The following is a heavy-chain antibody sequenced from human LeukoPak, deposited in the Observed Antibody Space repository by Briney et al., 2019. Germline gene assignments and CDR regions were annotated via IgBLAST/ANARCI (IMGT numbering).Heavy chain of an antibody. D-gene: IGHD2-15*01. J-gene: IGHJ5*02. CDR2: INHSGST. V-gene: IGHV4-34*01. CDR1: NGSISTYY. CDR3: ARGHRTGPTKVAATHP. Sequence: SETLSLTCTVSNGSISTYYWSWIRQPPGKGLEWIGEINHSGSTNYNPSLKSRVTISVDTSKNQFSLKLSSVTAADTAVYYCARGHRTGPTKVAATHPWGQGTLVTVSS.